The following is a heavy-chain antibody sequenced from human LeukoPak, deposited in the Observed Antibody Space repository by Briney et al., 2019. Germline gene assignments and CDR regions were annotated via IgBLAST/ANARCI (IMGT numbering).Heavy chain of an antibody. V-gene: IGHV3-21*01. D-gene: IGHD1-26*01. CDR2: ITSTGSYT. J-gene: IGHJ6*03. CDR1: GFTFSSYN. Sequence: GGSLRLSCAASGFTFSSYNMNWVRQAPGKGLEWVSSITSTGSYTFYADSVKGRFTISRDNAKNSLYLQMNSLRAEDTAIYYCARDPYSGSYGDSYYYYMDVWGKGTTVTIPS. CDR3: ARDPYSGSYGDSYYYYMDV.